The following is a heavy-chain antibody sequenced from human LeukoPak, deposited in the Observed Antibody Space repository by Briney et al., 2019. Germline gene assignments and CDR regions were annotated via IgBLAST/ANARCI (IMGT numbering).Heavy chain of an antibody. D-gene: IGHD3-10*01. J-gene: IGHJ2*01. V-gene: IGHV3-9*01. Sequence: PGGSLRLSCAASGFTFSSYAMSWVRQAPGKGLEWVSSISWNSGSIGYADSVKGRFTISRDNAKNSLYLQMNSLGPEDTAFYYCAEDFYYAPRYFDLWGRGTLVTVSS. CDR3: AEDFYYAPRYFDL. CDR2: ISWNSGSI. CDR1: GFTFSSYA.